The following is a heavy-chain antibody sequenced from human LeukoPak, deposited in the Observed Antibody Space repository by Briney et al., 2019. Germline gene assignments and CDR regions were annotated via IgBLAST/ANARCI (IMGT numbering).Heavy chain of an antibody. D-gene: IGHD5-12*01. CDR3: ARDNGYSGYDGQYYFDS. CDR2: ISSTSDYI. CDR1: GFTFSSYS. Sequence: GGSLRLSCAASGFTFSSYSMNWVRQAPGQRLEWVSSISSTSDYIHYADSVKGRFTISRDNAKKSLYLQMNSLRAEDTAVYYCARDNGYSGYDGQYYFDSWGQGALVTVSS. V-gene: IGHV3-21*01. J-gene: IGHJ4*02.